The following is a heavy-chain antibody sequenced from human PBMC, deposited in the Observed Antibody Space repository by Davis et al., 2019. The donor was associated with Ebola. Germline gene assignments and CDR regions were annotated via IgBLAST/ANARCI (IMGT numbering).Heavy chain of an antibody. CDR2: ISAYNGNT. CDR3: AREAGATTRIYDS. D-gene: IGHD1-26*01. Sequence: SVTVSCKASSYTFTRYGISWVRQAPGQGLEWMGWISAYNGNTNYAQKLQGRVTMTTDTSRSTAYMELRSLRSDDTAVYYCAREAGATTRIYDSWGQGTLVTVSS. J-gene: IGHJ5*01. CDR1: SYTFTRYG. V-gene: IGHV1-18*01.